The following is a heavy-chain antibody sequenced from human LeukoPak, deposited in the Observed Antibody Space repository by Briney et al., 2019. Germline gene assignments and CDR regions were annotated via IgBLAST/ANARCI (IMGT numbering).Heavy chain of an antibody. J-gene: IGHJ3*02. Sequence: SVKVSCKASGGTFSSYAISWVRQAPGQALEWMGRIIPILGIANYAQKFQGRVTITADKSTSTAYMELSSLRSEDTAVYYCARDSRDGYKGAAFDIWGQGTMVTVSS. D-gene: IGHD5-24*01. CDR1: GGTFSSYA. CDR3: ARDSRDGYKGAAFDI. V-gene: IGHV1-69*04. CDR2: IIPILGIA.